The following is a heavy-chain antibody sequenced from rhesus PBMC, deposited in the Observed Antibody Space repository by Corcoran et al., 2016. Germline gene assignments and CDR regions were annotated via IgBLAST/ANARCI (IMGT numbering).Heavy chain of an antibody. D-gene: IGHD3-9*01. CDR2: INSGWGST. CDR1: GFTFSSYG. V-gene: IGHV3S5*01. CDR3: AKAEDDYGYYYTADYFDY. Sequence: EVQLVETGGGLVQPGGSLKLSCAASGFTFSSYGMSWVRQALGKGLEWVSGINSGWGSTYYASSVKGRCTISRDNSKNTLSLQMNSLRAEDTAVYYCAKAEDDYGYYYTADYFDYWGQGVLVTVSS. J-gene: IGHJ4*01.